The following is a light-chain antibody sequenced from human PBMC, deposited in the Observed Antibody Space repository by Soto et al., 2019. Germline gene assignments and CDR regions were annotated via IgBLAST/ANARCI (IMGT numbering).Light chain of an antibody. Sequence: QSALTQPPSASGTPGQRVTISCSGSSSNIGSNTVNWYQQLPGTTPKLLIYSNNQRPSGVPDRFSGSKSGTSASLAISGPHSEDDADYYCAAWDDCLNGLDVFGPGTTVT. J-gene: IGLJ1*01. CDR1: SSNIGSNT. V-gene: IGLV1-44*01. CDR2: SNN. CDR3: AAWDDCLNGLDV.